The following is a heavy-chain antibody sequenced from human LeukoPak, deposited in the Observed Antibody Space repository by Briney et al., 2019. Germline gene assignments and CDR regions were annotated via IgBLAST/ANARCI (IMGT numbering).Heavy chain of an antibody. CDR3: ARARQRLGNYYYGMDV. CDR2: INPSGGST. Sequence: ASVKVSCKASGYTFTSYYMHWVRQAPGQGLEWMGIINPSGGSTSYAQKFQGRVTMTRDTSTSTVYMELSSLRSEDTAVYYCARARQRLGNYYYGMDVWGQGTTVTVSS. J-gene: IGHJ6*02. CDR1: GYTFTSYY. V-gene: IGHV1-46*01. D-gene: IGHD1-26*01.